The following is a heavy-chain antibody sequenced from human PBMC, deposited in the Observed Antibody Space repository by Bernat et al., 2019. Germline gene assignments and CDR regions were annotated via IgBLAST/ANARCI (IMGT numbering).Heavy chain of an antibody. J-gene: IGHJ4*02. CDR2: IWYDGSNK. CDR1: GFTFSSYG. V-gene: IGHV3-33*01. D-gene: IGHD6-13*01. Sequence: QVQLVESGGGVVQPGRSLRLSCAASGFTFSSYGMHWVRQAPGKGLEWVAVIWYDGSNKYYADSVKGRFTISRDNSKNTLYLQMNSLRAEDTAVYYYARALDSSWLFDYWGQGTLVTVSS. CDR3: ARALDSSWLFDY.